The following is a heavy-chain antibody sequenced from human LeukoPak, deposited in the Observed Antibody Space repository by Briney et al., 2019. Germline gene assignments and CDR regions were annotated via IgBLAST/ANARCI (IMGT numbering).Heavy chain of an antibody. CDR1: GFTFSSYA. D-gene: IGHD5-18*01. Sequence: PGGSLRLSCAASGFTFSSYAMSWVRQAPGKGLEWVSAISGSGGSTYYADSVKGRFTISRDNSKNTLYLQMNSLRAEGTAVYYCAKDDRIQTRRYSYNYWGQGTLVTVSS. V-gene: IGHV3-23*01. J-gene: IGHJ4*02. CDR2: ISGSGGST. CDR3: AKDDRIQTRRYSYNY.